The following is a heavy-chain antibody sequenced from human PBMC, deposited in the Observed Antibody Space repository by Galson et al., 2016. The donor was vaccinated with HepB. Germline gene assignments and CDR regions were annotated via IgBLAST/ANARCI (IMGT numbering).Heavy chain of an antibody. D-gene: IGHD4-23*01. CDR2: ISYGGWSQ. CDR1: RFTFSDYA. J-gene: IGHJ4*02. V-gene: IGHV3-30*04. Sequence: SLRLSCATSRFTFSDYAFHWVRQAPGKGLEWVAVISYGGWSQNYADSVRGRFTISRDNSKDTLYLQMNTLRVDDTAVYYCARGSVASPAGPAWNWGQGTLVTVSS. CDR3: ARGSVASPAGPAWN.